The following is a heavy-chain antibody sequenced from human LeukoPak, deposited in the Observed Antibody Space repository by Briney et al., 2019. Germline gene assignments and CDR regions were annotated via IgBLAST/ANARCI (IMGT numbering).Heavy chain of an antibody. CDR1: GFTFSSYA. V-gene: IGHV3-23*01. CDR3: AQSPHYYGSGSP. J-gene: IGHJ5*02. CDR2: ISGSGGST. Sequence: GGSLRLSCAASGFTFSSYAMSWVRQAPGKGLEWVSAISGSGGSTYYADSVKGRFTISRDNSKNTLYLQMNSLRAEDTAVYYCAQSPHYYGSGSPWGQGTLVTVSS. D-gene: IGHD3-10*01.